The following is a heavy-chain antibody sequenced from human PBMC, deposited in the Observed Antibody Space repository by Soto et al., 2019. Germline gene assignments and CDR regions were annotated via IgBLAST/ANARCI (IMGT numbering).Heavy chain of an antibody. CDR3: VRELGLAY. CDR2: INKDGSQK. CDR1: GFTLSNYL. J-gene: IGHJ4*02. V-gene: IGHV3-7*03. D-gene: IGHD7-27*01. Sequence: GGSLRLSCAASGFTLSNYLMTWVRQAPGKGLEWVANINKDGSQKNYVDSVEGRFTIARDNGQNSLSLQINSLRVEDTAVYYCVRELGLAYWGQGALVTVSS.